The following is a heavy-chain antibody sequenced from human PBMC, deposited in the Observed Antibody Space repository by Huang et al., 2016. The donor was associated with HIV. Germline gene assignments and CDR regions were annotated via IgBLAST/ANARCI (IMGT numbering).Heavy chain of an antibody. J-gene: IGHJ3*02. D-gene: IGHD1-1*01. CDR2: INHSGST. Sequence: QVQLQQWGAGLLKPSETLSLTCAVYGGSFSGYYWSWIRQSPGKGLEWIGEINHSGSTNYNPSLKSRLTISVYTSKNQFSLKLSSVTAADTAVYYCARERMMSWLDDHDAFDIWGQGTMVTVSS. CDR1: GGSFSGYY. CDR3: ARERMMSWLDDHDAFDI. V-gene: IGHV4-34*01.